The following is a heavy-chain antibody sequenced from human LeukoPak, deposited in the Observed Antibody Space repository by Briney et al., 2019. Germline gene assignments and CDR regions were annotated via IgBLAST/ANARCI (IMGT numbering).Heavy chain of an antibody. J-gene: IGHJ5*02. CDR1: GGTFSSYA. CDR3: AREGGYDYYWFDP. CDR2: IIPIFGTA. V-gene: IGHV1-69*06. Sequence: SVKVSCKASGGTFSSYAISWVRQAPGQGLEWMGGIIPIFGTANYAQKFQGRVTITADKSTSTACMELSSLRSEDTAVYYCAREGGYDYYWFDPWGQGTLVTVSS. D-gene: IGHD5-12*01.